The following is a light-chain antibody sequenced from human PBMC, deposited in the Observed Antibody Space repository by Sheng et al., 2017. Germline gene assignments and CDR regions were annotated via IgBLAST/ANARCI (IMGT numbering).Light chain of an antibody. CDR2: WAS. J-gene: IGKJ4*01. V-gene: IGKV4-1*01. Sequence: DIVMTQSPDSLAVSLGERATINCKSSQSVLYSSNNKNFLAWYQQKPGQPPKLLIYWASTRESGVPDRFSGSGSGTDFTLTISSLQAEDVAVYYCHQYYTTPPXFGGGTEGG. CDR3: HQYYTTPPX. CDR1: QSVLYSSNNKNF.